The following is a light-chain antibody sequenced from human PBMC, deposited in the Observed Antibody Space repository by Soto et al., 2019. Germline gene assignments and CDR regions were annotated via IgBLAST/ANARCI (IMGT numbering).Light chain of an antibody. CDR1: QNINSN. J-gene: IGKJ1*01. Sequence: EIVMTQSPATLSVSPGERATLSCRASQNINSNLAWYQQKPGQGPRLLIYGAFTRATGVPDRFTGSGSGTEFTLTISSLQSEDFAVYYCQQYNKCLTWTFGQGTKLAIK. CDR2: GAF. CDR3: QQYNKCLTWT. V-gene: IGKV3-15*01.